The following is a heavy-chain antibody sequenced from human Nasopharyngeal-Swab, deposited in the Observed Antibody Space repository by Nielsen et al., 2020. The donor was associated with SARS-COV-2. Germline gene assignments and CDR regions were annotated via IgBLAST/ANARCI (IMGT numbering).Heavy chain of an antibody. J-gene: IGHJ4*02. Sequence: WIRQPPGRGLEWVAVISYDGSNKYYADSVKGRFTIPRDNSKNTLSLQMNSLRAEDTAVYYCAKDLRGPYFFWGQGTLVTVSS. D-gene: IGHD2/OR15-2a*01. CDR3: AKDLRGPYFF. V-gene: IGHV3-30*04. CDR2: ISYDGSNK.